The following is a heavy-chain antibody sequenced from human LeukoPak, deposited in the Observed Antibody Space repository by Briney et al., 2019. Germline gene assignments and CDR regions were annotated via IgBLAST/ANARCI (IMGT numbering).Heavy chain of an antibody. Sequence: VGALRLSWAASGFNFGTDAMNWVRQPPGKGLEWVSSISGSAGSTYSADSVKGRFTISRDTSKHTLSLQMNSLRAADTAVYYCARDGEPRYWGSGYYYGMDVWGQGATVTVSS. CDR1: GFNFGTDA. CDR2: ISGSAGST. D-gene: IGHD7-27*01. V-gene: IGHV3-23*01. J-gene: IGHJ6*02. CDR3: ARDGEPRYWGSGYYYGMDV.